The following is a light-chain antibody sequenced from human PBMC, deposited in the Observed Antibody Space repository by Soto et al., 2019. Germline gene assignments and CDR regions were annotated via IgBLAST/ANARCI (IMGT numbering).Light chain of an antibody. CDR2: DAS. J-gene: IGKJ4*01. CDR3: QQFHDLPLT. Sequence: DIQMTQPPSPLSASVGERVTITCHASQDIMKDLILYQQKPGKAPRIVIYDASTLEAVVPSRFSGSGSGTDFTISIDTPQTEDVATYYCQQFHDLPLTFGGGTEVEI. CDR1: QDIMKD. V-gene: IGKV1-33*01.